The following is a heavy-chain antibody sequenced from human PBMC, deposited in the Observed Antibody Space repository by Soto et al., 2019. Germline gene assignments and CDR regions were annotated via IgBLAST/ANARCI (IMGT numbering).Heavy chain of an antibody. D-gene: IGHD3-16*02. J-gene: IGHJ4*02. CDR3: ARVVVRGVIPVRVMITFGGVIGLFDY. CDR2: ISYDGSNK. V-gene: IGHV3-30-3*01. Sequence: GGSLRLSCAASGFTFSSYAMHWVRQAPGKGLEWVAVISYDGSNKYYADSVKGRFTISRDNSKNTLYLQMNSLRAEDTAVYYCARVVVRGVIPVRVMITFGGVIGLFDYWGQGTLVTVSS. CDR1: GFTFSSYA.